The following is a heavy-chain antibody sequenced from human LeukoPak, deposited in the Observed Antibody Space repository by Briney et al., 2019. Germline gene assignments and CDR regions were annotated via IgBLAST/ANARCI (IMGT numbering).Heavy chain of an antibody. J-gene: IGHJ6*02. V-gene: IGHV1-58*02. Sequence: ASVKVSCKASGFTFTSSAMQWVRQARGQRLERIGWIVVGSGNTNYAQKFQERVTITRDMSTSTAYMELSSLRSEDTAVYYCAADQKQQLPPPYYGMDVWGQGTTVTVSS. CDR2: IVVGSGNT. D-gene: IGHD6-13*01. CDR3: AADQKQQLPPPYYGMDV. CDR1: GFTFTSSA.